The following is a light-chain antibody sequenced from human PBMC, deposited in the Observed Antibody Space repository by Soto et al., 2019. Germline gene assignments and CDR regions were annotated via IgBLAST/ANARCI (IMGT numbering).Light chain of an antibody. Sequence: QAVVTQEPSLTVSPGGTVTLTCGSSTGAVTSGHYPYWFQQKPGQAPRTEIYDTNNKHSWTPARFSGSLLGGKAALTLSGAQPEDEADYYCLLFYSGVRVFGGGTQLTVL. CDR2: DTN. CDR3: LLFYSGVRV. CDR1: TGAVTSGHY. V-gene: IGLV7-46*01. J-gene: IGLJ2*01.